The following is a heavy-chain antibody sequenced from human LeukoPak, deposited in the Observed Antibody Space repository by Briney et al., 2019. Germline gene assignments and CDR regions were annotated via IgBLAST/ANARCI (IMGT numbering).Heavy chain of an antibody. CDR1: GGSISSSSYY. D-gene: IGHD3-3*01. V-gene: IGHV4-39*01. CDR2: IYYSGNT. CDR3: ARLRDNDFWSGYGIDY. J-gene: IGHJ4*02. Sequence: PSETLSLTCTVSGGSISSSSYYWGWSRQPPGKGLEWIGTIYYSGNTHYNPSLKSRVTISVDTSENQFSLKVSSVTAADTAVYYCARLRDNDFWSGYGIDYWGQGILVTVSS.